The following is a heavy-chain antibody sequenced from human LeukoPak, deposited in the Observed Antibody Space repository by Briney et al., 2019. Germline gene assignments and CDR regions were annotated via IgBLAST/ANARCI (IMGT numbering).Heavy chain of an antibody. CDR3: AKDGNYDILTGYYNDYYMDV. V-gene: IGHV3-9*01. J-gene: IGHJ6*03. CDR1: GFTFVDYA. CDR2: ISWNSGSI. D-gene: IGHD3-9*01. Sequence: GGSLRLSCAASGFTFVDYAMHWVRQAPGKGLEWVSGISWNSGSIGYADSVKGRFTISRDNAKNSLYLQMNSLRAEDTALYYCAKDGNYDILTGYYNDYYMDVWGKGTTVTISS.